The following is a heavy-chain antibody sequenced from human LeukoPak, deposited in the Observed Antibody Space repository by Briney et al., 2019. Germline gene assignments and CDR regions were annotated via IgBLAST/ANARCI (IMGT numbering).Heavy chain of an antibody. Sequence: GGSLRLSCAASGFTFSSYAMSWVRQAPGKGLEWVSVISGSGGDTYHADSVKGRFTISRDNSKNTLFLQMNSLRAEDTAIYYCAKNIFDILAGYETPLDFWGQGTLVTVSS. D-gene: IGHD3-9*01. CDR1: GFTFSSYA. J-gene: IGHJ4*02. CDR2: ISGSGGDT. V-gene: IGHV3-23*01. CDR3: AKNIFDILAGYETPLDF.